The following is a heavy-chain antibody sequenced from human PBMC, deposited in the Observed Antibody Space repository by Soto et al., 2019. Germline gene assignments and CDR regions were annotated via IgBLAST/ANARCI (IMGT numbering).Heavy chain of an antibody. Sequence: EVQLVESGGGLVQPGGSLRLSCAASGFTFSSYWMSWVRQAPGKGLEWVANIKQDGSEKYYVDSVKGRFTISRDNAKNSLYLKMNSLRAEDTAVYYCAREGGASSWYSKVDYYYYGMDVWGQGTTVTVSS. D-gene: IGHD6-13*01. CDR2: IKQDGSEK. V-gene: IGHV3-7*03. J-gene: IGHJ6*02. CDR1: GFTFSSYW. CDR3: AREGGASSWYSKVDYYYYGMDV.